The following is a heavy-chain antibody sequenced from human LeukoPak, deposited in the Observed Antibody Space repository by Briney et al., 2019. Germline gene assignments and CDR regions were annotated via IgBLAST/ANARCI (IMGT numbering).Heavy chain of an antibody. V-gene: IGHV1-18*01. Sequence: ASVKVSCKASGYTFTSYGISWVRQAPGQGLEWMGWISAYNGNTNYAQKLQGRVTMTTDTSTSTAYMELRSLRSDDTAVYYCARDNYNDSSGYYSPPDYWGQGTLVTVSS. D-gene: IGHD3-22*01. CDR1: GYTFTSYG. CDR2: ISAYNGNT. J-gene: IGHJ4*02. CDR3: ARDNYNDSSGYYSPPDY.